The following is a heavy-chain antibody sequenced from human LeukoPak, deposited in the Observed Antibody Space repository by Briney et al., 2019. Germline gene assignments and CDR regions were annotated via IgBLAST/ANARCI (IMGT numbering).Heavy chain of an antibody. Sequence: PGGSLRLSCAASGFTFSNYGMTCVRQAPGEGLEWVANIQEDGSEKYYVDSAKGRFTISRDNAKNSLYLQMNSLRAEDTAVYYCAGDSNYYENGAYYDAFDMWGQGTMVTVSS. J-gene: IGHJ3*02. CDR1: GFTFSNYG. CDR3: AGDSNYYENGAYYDAFDM. V-gene: IGHV3-7*05. CDR2: IQEDGSEK. D-gene: IGHD3-22*01.